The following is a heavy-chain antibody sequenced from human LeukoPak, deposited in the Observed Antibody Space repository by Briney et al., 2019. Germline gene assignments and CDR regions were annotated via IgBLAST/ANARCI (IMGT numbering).Heavy chain of an antibody. J-gene: IGHJ4*02. Sequence: PGGSLRLSCAASGFIFSSYWMSWVRQAPGKGLEWVANIKQDGSERYYVDSVKGRFTISRNNAKNSLYLQMNSLRAEDTAVYYCARDAGYYYDSSGYFDYWGQGTLVTVSS. CDR3: ARDAGYYYDSSGYFDY. CDR2: IKQDGSER. V-gene: IGHV3-7*01. D-gene: IGHD3-22*01. CDR1: GFIFSSYW.